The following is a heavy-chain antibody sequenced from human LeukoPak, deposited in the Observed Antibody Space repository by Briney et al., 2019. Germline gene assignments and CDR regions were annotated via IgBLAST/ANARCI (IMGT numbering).Heavy chain of an antibody. Sequence: SETLSLTCTVSGGSTSSYYWSWIRQPPGKGLEWIGYIYYSGSTSYNPSFKSRVTISVDTSKNQFSLKLSSVTAADTAVYYCARERQLTYFDYWGQGTLVTVSS. CDR3: ARERQLTYFDY. D-gene: IGHD6-6*01. J-gene: IGHJ4*02. CDR1: GGSTSSYY. CDR2: IYYSGST. V-gene: IGHV4-59*01.